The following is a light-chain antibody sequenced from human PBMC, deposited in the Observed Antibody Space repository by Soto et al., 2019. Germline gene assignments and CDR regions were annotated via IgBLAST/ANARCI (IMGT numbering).Light chain of an antibody. CDR3: SSYTSSTTDV. V-gene: IGLV2-14*03. CDR1: SSDVGAYNY. CDR2: DVN. J-gene: IGLJ1*01. Sequence: QSALTQPASVSGSPGQSITISCTGTSSDVGAYNYVSWYQQHPGKAPKLMIYDVNNRPSGVSNRFSGSKSGNTASLTISGRQAGDEADYYCSSYTSSTTDVFGAGTKVTVL.